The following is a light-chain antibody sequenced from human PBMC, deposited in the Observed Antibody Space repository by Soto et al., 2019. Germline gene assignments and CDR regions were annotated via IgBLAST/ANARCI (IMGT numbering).Light chain of an antibody. CDR1: QSVSSN. Sequence: EIVMTQSPATLSVSPGERATLSCRASQSVSSNLAWYQQKPVQAPRLLIYGASTRATGIPARFSGSGSGTEFTRTISRLQSEDFAVYYCQQYNNWPRTFGQGTKVEIK. CDR2: GAS. J-gene: IGKJ1*01. CDR3: QQYNNWPRT. V-gene: IGKV3-15*01.